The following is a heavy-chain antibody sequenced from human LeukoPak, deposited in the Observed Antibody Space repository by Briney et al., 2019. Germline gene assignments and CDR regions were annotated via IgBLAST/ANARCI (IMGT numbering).Heavy chain of an antibody. CDR3: ASLLRLGELSLYDY. V-gene: IGHV3-23*01. D-gene: IGHD3-16*02. Sequence: PGGSLRLSCAASGFTFSSYAMSWVRQAPGKGLEWVSAISGSGGSTYYADSVKGRFTISRDNSKNTLYLQMNSLRAEDTAVYYCASLLRLGELSLYDYWGQGTLVTVSS. CDR2: ISGSGGST. J-gene: IGHJ4*02. CDR1: GFTFSSYA.